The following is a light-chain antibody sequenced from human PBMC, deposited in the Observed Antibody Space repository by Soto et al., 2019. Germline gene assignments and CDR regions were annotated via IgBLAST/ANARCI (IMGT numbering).Light chain of an antibody. CDR2: GAS. J-gene: IGKJ1*01. CDR3: QQYGSSGT. V-gene: IGKV3-20*01. CDR1: QSVSSSF. Sequence: EIVLTQSPGTLSLSPGERATLSCRASQSVSSSFLAWYHQKPGQAPRLLIYGASYRATGIPDRFSGSGSGTDFTLTISRLEPEDFAVYYCQQYGSSGTFGQGTKVDI.